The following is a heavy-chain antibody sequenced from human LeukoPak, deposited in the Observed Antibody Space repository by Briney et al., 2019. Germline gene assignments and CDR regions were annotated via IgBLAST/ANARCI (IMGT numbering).Heavy chain of an antibody. D-gene: IGHD3-22*01. V-gene: IGHV4-34*01. CDR1: GFTFSSYE. CDR3: ARLTIIEYAFDI. J-gene: IGHJ3*02. CDR2: INHSGST. Sequence: GSLRLSCAASGFTFSSYEMNWIRQPPGKGLEWIGEINHSGSTNYNPSLKSRVTISGDTSKKQVSLKLRSVTAADTAVYYCARLTIIEYAFDIWGQGTMVTVSS.